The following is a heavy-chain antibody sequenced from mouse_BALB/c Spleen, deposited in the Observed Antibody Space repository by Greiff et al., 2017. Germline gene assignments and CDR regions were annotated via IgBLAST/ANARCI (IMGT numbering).Heavy chain of an antibody. Sequence: QVQLKQSGPGLVAPSQSLSITCTVSGFSLTGYGVNRVRQPPGKGLEWLGMIWGDGSTDYNSALKSRLSISKDNSKSQVFLKMNSLQTDDTARYYCARDLGSSGLAWFAYWGQGTLVTVSA. CDR3: ARDLGSSGLAWFAY. D-gene: IGHD3-1*01. V-gene: IGHV2-6-7*01. CDR2: IWGDGST. J-gene: IGHJ3*01. CDR1: GFSLTGYG.